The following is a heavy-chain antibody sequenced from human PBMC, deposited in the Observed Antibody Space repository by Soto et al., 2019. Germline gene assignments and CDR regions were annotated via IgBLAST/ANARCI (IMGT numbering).Heavy chain of an antibody. CDR2: IIPIFGTA. Sequence: QVQLVQSGAEVKKPGSSVKVSCKASGGTFSSYAISWVRQAPGQGLEWMGGIIPIFGTANYAQKFQGRVTITADESTSTACMELSSLRSEDTAVYYCARDPSSRPNDYGDYGWVGAFDFWGQGTMVTVSS. J-gene: IGHJ3*01. CDR3: ARDPSSRPNDYGDYGWVGAFDF. V-gene: IGHV1-69*12. D-gene: IGHD4-17*01. CDR1: GGTFSSYA.